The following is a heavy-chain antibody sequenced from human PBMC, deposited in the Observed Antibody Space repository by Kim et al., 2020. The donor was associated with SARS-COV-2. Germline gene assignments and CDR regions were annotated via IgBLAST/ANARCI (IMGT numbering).Heavy chain of an antibody. Sequence: ASVKVSCKASGYTFTSYDINWVRQATGQGLEWMGWMNPNSGNTGYAQKFQGRVTMTRNTSISTAYMELSSLRSEDTAVYYCAGHGIAAAGWVFSNYYYYGMDVWGQGTTVTVSS. V-gene: IGHV1-8*01. CDR1: GYTFTSYD. D-gene: IGHD6-13*01. CDR2: MNPNSGNT. CDR3: AGHGIAAAGWVFSNYYYYGMDV. J-gene: IGHJ6*02.